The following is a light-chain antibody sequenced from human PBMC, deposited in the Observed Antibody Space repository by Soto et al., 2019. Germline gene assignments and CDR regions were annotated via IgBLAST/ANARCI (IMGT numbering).Light chain of an antibody. CDR1: QDVGSK. V-gene: IGKV3-15*01. Sequence: EIVVTQSPATLSVSPGERATLSCRASQDVGSKLAWYQQKPGQAPRLPIYGASTRATGIPARFSGSGSGTEFTLTISRLQSEDFAVYFCQHYENWPLYTFGQGTKVDIK. CDR2: GAS. J-gene: IGKJ2*01. CDR3: QHYENWPLYT.